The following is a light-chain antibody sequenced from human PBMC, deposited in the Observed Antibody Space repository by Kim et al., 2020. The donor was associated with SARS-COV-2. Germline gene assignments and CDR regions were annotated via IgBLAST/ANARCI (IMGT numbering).Light chain of an antibody. V-gene: IGLV3-27*01. Sequence: SYELTQPSSVSVSPGQTARITCSGDLLAKKYARWFQQKPGQAPVLVIYRDTERPSGIPGRFSGSSSGTTVTLTISGAQVEDEADYYCYSAADNDEGVFGGGTQLTVL. CDR1: LLAKKY. CDR3: YSAADNDEGV. CDR2: RDT. J-gene: IGLJ3*02.